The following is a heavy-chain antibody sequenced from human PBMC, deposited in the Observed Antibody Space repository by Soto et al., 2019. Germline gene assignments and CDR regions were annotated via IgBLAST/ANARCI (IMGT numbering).Heavy chain of an antibody. V-gene: IGHV3-33*01. CDR2: IWYDGSNK. J-gene: IGHJ4*02. D-gene: IGHD6-6*01. CDR1: GFTFSSYG. CDR3: ARGGDRRRAARPYY. Sequence: QVQLVESGGGVVQPGRSLRLSCAASGFTFSSYGMHWVRQAPGKGLEWVAVIWYDGSNKYYADSVKGRFTISRDNSKNTLYLQMNSLRAEDTAVYYCARGGDRRRAARPYYWGQGTLVTVSS.